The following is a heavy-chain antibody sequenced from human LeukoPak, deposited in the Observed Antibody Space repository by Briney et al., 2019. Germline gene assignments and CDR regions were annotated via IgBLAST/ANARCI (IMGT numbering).Heavy chain of an antibody. CDR1: GGSISSGGYY. V-gene: IGHV4-31*03. J-gene: IGHJ6*03. CDR2: IDYSGST. Sequence: PSETLSLTCTVSGGSISSGGYYWSWIRQHPGKGLEWIGYIDYSGSTYYNPSLKSRVTISVDTSKNQFSLKLSSVTAADTAVYYCARDYYGSGRYYYYYMDVWGKGTTVTASS. CDR3: ARDYYGSGRYYYYYMDV. D-gene: IGHD3-10*01.